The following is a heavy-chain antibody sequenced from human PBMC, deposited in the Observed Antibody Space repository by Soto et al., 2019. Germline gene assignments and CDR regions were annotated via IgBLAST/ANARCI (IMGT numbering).Heavy chain of an antibody. CDR1: GGSISSGAYS. D-gene: IGHD5-18*01. Sequence: LSLTCAVSGGSISSGAYSWSWIRQPPGKGLEWIGYLYHGGATYSNPSLKNRVTISGDWSKNQFSLKLNSVTAADTAVYYCARASTAMGLFDYWGPGILVTVSS. V-gene: IGHV4-30-2*01. J-gene: IGHJ4*02. CDR2: LYHGGAT. CDR3: ARASTAMGLFDY.